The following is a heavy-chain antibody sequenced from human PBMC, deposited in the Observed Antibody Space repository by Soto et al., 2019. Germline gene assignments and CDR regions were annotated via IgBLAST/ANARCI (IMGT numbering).Heavy chain of an antibody. D-gene: IGHD3-10*01. CDR1: GGSISSYY. V-gene: IGHV4-59*01. CDR3: ARDQAPYGSGSYYREDYYCDGMDV. J-gene: IGHJ6*02. Sequence: SETLSLTCTVSGGSISSYYWSWIRQPPGKGLEWIGYIYYSGSTNYNPSLKSRVTISVDTSKNQFSLKLSSVTAADTAVYYCARDQAPYGSGSYYREDYYCDGMDVWSQGTTVTVSS. CDR2: IYYSGST.